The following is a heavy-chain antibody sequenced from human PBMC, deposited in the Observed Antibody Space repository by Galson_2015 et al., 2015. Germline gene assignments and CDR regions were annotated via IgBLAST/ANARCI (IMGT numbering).Heavy chain of an antibody. CDR1: GFTFSNAW. CDR2: IKSKTDGGTT. Sequence: SLRLSCAASGFTFSNAWMSWVRQAPGKGLEWVGRIKSKTDGGTTDYAAPVKGRFTISRDDSKNTLYLQMNSLKTEDTAVYYCTTLGFFVVVPAAMDWFDPWGQGTLVTVSS. CDR3: TTLGFFVVVPAAMDWFDP. V-gene: IGHV3-15*01. D-gene: IGHD2-2*01. J-gene: IGHJ5*02.